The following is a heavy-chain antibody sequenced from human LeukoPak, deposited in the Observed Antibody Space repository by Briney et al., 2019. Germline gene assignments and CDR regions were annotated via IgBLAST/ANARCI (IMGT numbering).Heavy chain of an antibody. CDR3: ARSRKGGYYYYGMDV. J-gene: IGHJ6*02. CDR1: GGSISSHY. D-gene: IGHD1-14*01. CDR2: IYYSGST. V-gene: IGHV4-59*11. Sequence: SETLSLTCTVSGGSISSHYWSWIRQPPGKGLEWIGYIYYSGSTNYNPSLKSRVTISVDTSKNQFSLKLSSVTAADTAVYYCARSRKGGYYYYGMDVWGQGTTVTVSS.